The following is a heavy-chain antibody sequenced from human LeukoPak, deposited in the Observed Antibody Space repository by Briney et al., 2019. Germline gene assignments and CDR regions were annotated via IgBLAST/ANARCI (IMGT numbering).Heavy chain of an antibody. J-gene: IGHJ3*02. CDR1: GFTFNTYA. D-gene: IGHD3-22*01. Sequence: GGSLRLSCAASGFTFNTYAMSWVRQAPGKGLEWVSAISDSGGSAYYADSVKGRFTISRDNAKNTLYLQMNSLRVEDTAVYYCAKSWNYYDSSGDDALDIWGQGTMVTVSS. V-gene: IGHV3-23*01. CDR2: ISDSGGSA. CDR3: AKSWNYYDSSGDDALDI.